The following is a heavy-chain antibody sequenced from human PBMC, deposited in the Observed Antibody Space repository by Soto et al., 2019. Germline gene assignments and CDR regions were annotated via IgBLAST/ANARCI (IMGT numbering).Heavy chain of an antibody. CDR3: ARDRGQQLVPLYYYYYGMDV. CDR2: IWYDGSNK. J-gene: IGHJ6*02. Sequence: QVQLVESGGGVVQPGRSLRLSCAASGFTFSSYGMHWVHQAPGKGLEWVAVIWYDGSNKYYADSVKGRFTISRDNSKNTLYLTMNRLRAEDTAVYYCARDRGQQLVPLYYYYYGMDVWGQVTTVTVSS. CDR1: GFTFSSYG. V-gene: IGHV3-33*01. D-gene: IGHD6-13*01.